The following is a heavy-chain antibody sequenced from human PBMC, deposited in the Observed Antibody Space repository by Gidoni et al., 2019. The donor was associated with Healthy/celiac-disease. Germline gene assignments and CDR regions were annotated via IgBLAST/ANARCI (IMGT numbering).Heavy chain of an antibody. J-gene: IGHJ4*02. D-gene: IGHD3-22*01. CDR3: ARGGYYQRYFDY. CDR2: INHSGST. Sequence: QVQLQQWGAGLLKPSETLSLPCAVYGGSFSGYYWSWIRQPPGKGLEWIGEINHSGSTNYNPSLKSRVTISVDTSKNQFSLKLSSVTAADTAVYYCARGGYYQRYFDYWGQGTLVTVSS. V-gene: IGHV4-34*01. CDR1: GGSFSGYY.